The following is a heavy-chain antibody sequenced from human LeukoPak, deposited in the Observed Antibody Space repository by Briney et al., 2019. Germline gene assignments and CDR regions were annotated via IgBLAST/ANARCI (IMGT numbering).Heavy chain of an antibody. V-gene: IGHV1-69*01. Sequence: ASVKVSCKASGGTFSSYAISWVRQAPGQGLEWMGGIIPIFGIANYAQKFQGRVTITADESTSTAYMELSSLRSEDTAVYYCARPDFTMIGPGAFDIWGQGTMVTVSS. CDR3: ARPDFTMIGPGAFDI. CDR1: GGTFSSYA. J-gene: IGHJ3*02. CDR2: IIPIFGIA. D-gene: IGHD3-22*01.